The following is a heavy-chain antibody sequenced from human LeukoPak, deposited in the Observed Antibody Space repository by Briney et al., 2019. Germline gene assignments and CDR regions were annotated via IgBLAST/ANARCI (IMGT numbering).Heavy chain of an antibody. J-gene: IGHJ6*02. Sequence: KASETLSLTCTVSGGSISSSSYSWGWIRQPPGKGLEWTGSIYYSGSTYYNPSLKSRVTISVDTSKNQFSLKLSSVTAADTAVYYCARAALEDALLAYCGGDCYPRYGMDVWGQGTTVTVSS. V-gene: IGHV4-39*01. CDR1: GGSISSSSYS. D-gene: IGHD2-21*02. CDR3: ARAALEDALLAYCGGDCYPRYGMDV. CDR2: IYYSGST.